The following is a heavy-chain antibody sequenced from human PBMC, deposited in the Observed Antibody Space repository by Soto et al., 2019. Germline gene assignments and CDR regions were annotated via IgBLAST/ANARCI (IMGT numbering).Heavy chain of an antibody. J-gene: IGHJ4*02. D-gene: IGHD1-1*01. CDR2: IYHTGNT. CDR3: ARSTTEGLDF. V-gene: IGHV4-4*02. Sequence: SETLSLTCAVSGDSISGSNWWIWVRQPPGRGLEWIGEIYHTGNTNYNPSLKSRVTISIDKSKNQVSLNLRSVTAADTALYYCARSTTEGLDFWGQGTLVTAPQ. CDR1: GDSISGSNW.